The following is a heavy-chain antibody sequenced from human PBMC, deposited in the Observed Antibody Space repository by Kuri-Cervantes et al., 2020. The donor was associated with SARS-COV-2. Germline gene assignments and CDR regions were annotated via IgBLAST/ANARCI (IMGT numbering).Heavy chain of an antibody. Sequence: SVKVSCKASGGTFSSYAISWVRQAPGQGLECMGGIIPIFGTANYAQKFQGRVTITADESTSTAYMELSSLRSEDTAVYYCASCNIVATHGLYYYYYMDVWGKGTTVTVSS. CDR3: ASCNIVATHGLYYYYYMDV. CDR2: IIPIFGTA. V-gene: IGHV1-69*13. J-gene: IGHJ6*03. CDR1: GGTFSSYA. D-gene: IGHD5-12*01.